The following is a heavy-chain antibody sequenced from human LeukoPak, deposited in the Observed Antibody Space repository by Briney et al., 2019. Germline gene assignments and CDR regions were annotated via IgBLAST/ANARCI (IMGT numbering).Heavy chain of an antibody. D-gene: IGHD3-10*01. CDR3: VTDQTGRHPYFFDY. CDR2: IKEDGSEI. J-gene: IGHJ4*02. V-gene: IGHV3-7*01. Sequence: GGSLRLSCAASGFNFSTYWMTWVRQVLGKGLEWVANIKEDGSEIYYVDAVKGRFSISRDNAKTSLYLQMNNFSVADTAVYYCVTDQTGRHPYFFDYWGQGTLVTVSS. CDR1: GFNFSTYW.